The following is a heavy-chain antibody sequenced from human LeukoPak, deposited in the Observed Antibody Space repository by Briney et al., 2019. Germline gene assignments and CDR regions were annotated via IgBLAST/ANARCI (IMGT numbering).Heavy chain of an antibody. Sequence: SETLSLTCTVSGGSMSGHWWSWVRQSPGKGLEWIAHIYRTGLTYFNPSLQSRVTISVDTSKKQFSLTLSSVTAADAAVYFCAKYMTVSTSRHYMDVWGKGTTVAVSS. D-gene: IGHD2-2*01. CDR3: AKYMTVSTSRHYMDV. CDR1: GGSMSGHW. V-gene: IGHV4-4*09. CDR2: IYRTGLT. J-gene: IGHJ6*03.